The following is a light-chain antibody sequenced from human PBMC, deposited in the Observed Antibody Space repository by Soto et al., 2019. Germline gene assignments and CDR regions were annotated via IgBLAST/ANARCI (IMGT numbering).Light chain of an antibody. CDR2: GAS. CDR3: HQYNDWPSIT. CDR1: QSVSTSY. Sequence: DIVLTQSPVTLSLSPGDRATLSCRASQSVSTSYLAWDQQKPGQAPRLLRCGASVRATGIPARFSGSGSGTEFVLTIDSLQSEDFAVYYGHQYNDWPSITFGQGTRLEIK. J-gene: IGKJ5*01. V-gene: IGKV3-15*01.